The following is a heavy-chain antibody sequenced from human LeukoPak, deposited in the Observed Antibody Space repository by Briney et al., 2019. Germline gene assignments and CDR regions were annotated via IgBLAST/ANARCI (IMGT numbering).Heavy chain of an antibody. CDR1: GFTFSSYG. V-gene: IGHV3-30*02. CDR2: IRYDGSNN. CDR3: AKADIVVVPAAIGYYYYYYMDV. J-gene: IGHJ6*03. D-gene: IGHD2-2*01. Sequence: GGSLRLSCAASGFTFSSYGMHWVRQAPGKGLEWVAFIRYDGSNNYYADSVKGRFTISRDNSKNTLYLQMNSLRAEDTAVYYCAKADIVVVPAAIGYYYYYYMDVWGKGTTVTVS.